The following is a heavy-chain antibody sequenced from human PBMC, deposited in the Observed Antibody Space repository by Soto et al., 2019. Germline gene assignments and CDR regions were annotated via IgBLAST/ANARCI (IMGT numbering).Heavy chain of an antibody. CDR2: ISSSSSPI. V-gene: IGHV3-48*02. CDR3: ARGVAVSGTLYYYYGFDV. CDR1: GFSFSGYS. D-gene: IGHD6-19*01. J-gene: IGHJ6*02. Sequence: GSLRLSCAAASGFSFSGYSMNWVRQAPGKGLEWVSYISSSSSPIYYADSVQGRFTVSRDNANNLLYLQMSSLRDEDTAVYYCARGVAVSGTLYYYYGFDVWGQGTTVTVSS.